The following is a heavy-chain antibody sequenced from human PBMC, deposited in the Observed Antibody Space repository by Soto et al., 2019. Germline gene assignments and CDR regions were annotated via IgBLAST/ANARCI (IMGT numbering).Heavy chain of an antibody. Sequence: ASVKVSCKASGYTFTGYYMHWVRQAPGQGLEWMGWINPNSGGTNYAQKFQGRVTMTRDTSISTAYMELSRLRSDDTAVYYCARQLGMSGYYYYGMDVCGQGTTVTVS. D-gene: IGHD3-16*01. V-gene: IGHV1-2*02. CDR1: GYTFTGYY. CDR3: ARQLGMSGYYYYGMDV. CDR2: INPNSGGT. J-gene: IGHJ6*02.